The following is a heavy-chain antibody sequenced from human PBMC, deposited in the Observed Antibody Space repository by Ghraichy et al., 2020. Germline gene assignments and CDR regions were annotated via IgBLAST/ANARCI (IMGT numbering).Heavy chain of an antibody. D-gene: IGHD2-15*01. Sequence: GGSLRLSCAASGFTFSSYSMNWVRQAPGKGLEWVSYISSSSSTIYYADSVKGRFTISRDNAKNSLYLQMNSLRAEDTAVYYCARVPNCSGGSCYSSGGPIYSYYGMDVWGQGTTVTVSS. J-gene: IGHJ6*02. V-gene: IGHV3-48*01. CDR3: ARVPNCSGGSCYSSGGPIYSYYGMDV. CDR1: GFTFSSYS. CDR2: ISSSSSTI.